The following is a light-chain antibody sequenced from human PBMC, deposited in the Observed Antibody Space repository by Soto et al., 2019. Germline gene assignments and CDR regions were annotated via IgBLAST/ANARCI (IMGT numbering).Light chain of an antibody. CDR2: ANI. J-gene: IGLJ1*01. V-gene: IGLV1-40*01. CDR1: GSNIGAGYD. CDR3: QSYDSSLSGYV. Sequence: QSVLTQPPSVSGAPGQRVTISCTGSGSNIGAGYDVHWYQQLPGTAPKLLIFANIIRPSGVPDRFSGSKSGASASLAITGLRAEDEADYYCQSYDSSLSGYVFGTGTKVTVL.